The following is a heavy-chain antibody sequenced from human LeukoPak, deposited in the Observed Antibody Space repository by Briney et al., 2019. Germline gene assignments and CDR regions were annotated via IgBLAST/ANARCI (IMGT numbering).Heavy chain of an antibody. D-gene: IGHD3-3*01. V-gene: IGHV3-30-3*01. J-gene: IGHJ4*02. Sequence: GGSLRLSCAASGFTFSSYAMHWVRQAPGKGLEWVAVISYDGSNKYYADSVKGRFTISRDNSKNTLYLQMNSLRAEDTAVYYCARDRFLEWLIPFDYWGQGTLVTVSS. CDR1: GFTFSSYA. CDR3: ARDRFLEWLIPFDY. CDR2: ISYDGSNK.